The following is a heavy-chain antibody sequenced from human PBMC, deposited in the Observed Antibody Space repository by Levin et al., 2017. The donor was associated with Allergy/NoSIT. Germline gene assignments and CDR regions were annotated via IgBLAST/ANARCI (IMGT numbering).Heavy chain of an antibody. J-gene: IGHJ6*02. Sequence: SETLSLTCTVSGGSISSYYWSWIRQPPGKGLEWIGYIYYSGSTNYNPSLKSRVTISVDTSKNQFSLKLSSVTAADTAVYYCARATSSGWPYYYYYGMDVWGQGTTVTVSS. D-gene: IGHD6-19*01. CDR2: IYYSGST. CDR3: ARATSSGWPYYYYYGMDV. V-gene: IGHV4-59*01. CDR1: GGSISSYY.